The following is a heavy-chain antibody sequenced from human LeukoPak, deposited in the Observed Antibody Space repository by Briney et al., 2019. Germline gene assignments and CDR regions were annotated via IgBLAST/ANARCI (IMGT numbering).Heavy chain of an antibody. V-gene: IGHV3-11*01. CDR2: ISSSGSTI. CDR3: ASRTYYYDSSGA. Sequence: PGGSLRHSCAASGFTFSDYYMSWIRQAPGKGLEWVSYISSSGSTIYYADSVKGRFTISRDNAKNSLYLQMNSLRAEDTAVYYCASRTYYYDSSGAWGQGTLVTVSS. CDR1: GFTFSDYY. D-gene: IGHD3-22*01. J-gene: IGHJ5*02.